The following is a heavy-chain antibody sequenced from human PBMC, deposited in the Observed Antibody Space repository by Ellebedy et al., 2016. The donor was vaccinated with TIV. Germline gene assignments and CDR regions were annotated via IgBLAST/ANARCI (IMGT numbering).Heavy chain of an antibody. V-gene: IGHV4-4*02. CDR2: IYHSGST. Sequence: MPSETLSLTCAVSGGSISSSNWWSSVRQPPGKGLEWIGEIYHSGSTNYNPSLKSRVTISVDKSKNQFSLKLGSVTAADTAVYYCAREAPHCSGGSCYSAWFDPWGQGTLVTVSS. D-gene: IGHD2-15*01. CDR3: AREAPHCSGGSCYSAWFDP. CDR1: GGSISSSNW. J-gene: IGHJ5*02.